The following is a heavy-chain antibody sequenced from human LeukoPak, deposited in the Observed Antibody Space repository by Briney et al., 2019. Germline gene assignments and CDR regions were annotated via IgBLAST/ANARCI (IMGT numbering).Heavy chain of an antibody. Sequence: GGSLRLSCAASGFTFSSYSMNWVRQAPGKGLEWVSSISSSSSYIYYADSVKGRFTISRDNAKNSLYLQMNSLGAEDTAVYYCARVGDSYGSRFSDYWGQGTLVTVSS. D-gene: IGHD5-18*01. J-gene: IGHJ4*02. V-gene: IGHV3-21*01. CDR2: ISSSSSYI. CDR1: GFTFSSYS. CDR3: ARVGDSYGSRFSDY.